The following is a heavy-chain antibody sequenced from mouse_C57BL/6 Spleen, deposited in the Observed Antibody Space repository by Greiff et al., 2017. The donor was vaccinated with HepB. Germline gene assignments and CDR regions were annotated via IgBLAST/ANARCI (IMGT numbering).Heavy chain of an antibody. CDR1: GYTFTDYY. CDR3: ARRDGSSYDAMDY. J-gene: IGHJ4*01. D-gene: IGHD1-1*01. CDR2: INPNNGGT. Sequence: EVQLPQSGPELVKPGASVKISCKASGYTFTDYYMNWVKQSHGKSLEWLGDINPNNGGTSYNQKFKGKATLTVDKSSSTAYMELRSLTSEDSAVYYCARRDGSSYDAMDYWGQGTSVTVSS. V-gene: IGHV1-26*01.